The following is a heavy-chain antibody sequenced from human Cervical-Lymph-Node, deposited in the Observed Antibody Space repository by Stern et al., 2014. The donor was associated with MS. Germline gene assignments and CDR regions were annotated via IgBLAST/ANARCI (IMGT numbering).Heavy chain of an antibody. J-gene: IGHJ5*02. CDR1: GFNFSSYA. V-gene: IGHV3-21*01. CDR2: ISSTSTYI. D-gene: IGHD2-2*01. Sequence: EVQLVESGGGLVKPGGSLRVSCVGSGFNFSSYAMNWVRQAPGKGLEWVSSISSTSTYIYYADSVKGRFPISRDNAKNSLFLQMTSLRAEDTAVYYCASSIVVVPAAENKGFDPWGQGTLVTVSS. CDR3: ASSIVVVPAAENKGFDP.